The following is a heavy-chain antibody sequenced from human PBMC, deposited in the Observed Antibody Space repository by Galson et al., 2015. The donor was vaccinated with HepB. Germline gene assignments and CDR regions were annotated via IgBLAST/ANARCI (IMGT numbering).Heavy chain of an antibody. CDR3: GKATISDSYFDS. Sequence: SLRLSCAASGFTLSTYWMSWVRQTPGKGLEWVANINRDGSEKLYVDSVKGRFTISRDNAKNSLYLQMTSLRVEDTAIYYCGKATISDSYFDSWGQGALVTVSS. J-gene: IGHJ4*02. D-gene: IGHD2-21*02. CDR1: GFTLSTYW. V-gene: IGHV3-7*01. CDR2: INRDGSEK.